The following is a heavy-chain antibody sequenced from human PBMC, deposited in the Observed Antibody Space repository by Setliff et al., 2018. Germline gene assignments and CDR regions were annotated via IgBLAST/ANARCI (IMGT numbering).Heavy chain of an antibody. V-gene: IGHV1-18*01. CDR2: ISPANGNT. J-gene: IGHJ4*02. CDR1: GYNFISYG. CDR3: ATFRGYTYGYDY. Sequence: GASVKVSCKASGYNFISYGISWVRQAPGQGLEWMGWISPANGNTNYIQRFQDRVTMTIDTTTNTAHMELRSLGSDDTAVYYCATFRGYTYGYDYWGQGTLVTVSS. D-gene: IGHD5-18*01.